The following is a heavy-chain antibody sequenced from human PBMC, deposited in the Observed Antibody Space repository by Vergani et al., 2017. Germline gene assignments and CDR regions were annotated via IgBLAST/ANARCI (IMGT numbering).Heavy chain of an antibody. CDR1: GFTFGDYY. V-gene: IGHV3-7*01. D-gene: IGHD2-15*01. Sequence: EVQLVESGGELVQPGGSLRLSCAASGFTFGDYYMAWIRLAPGKGLDWVASIKRDGTETFYVDSVKGRFTISRDNAKTTLYLQMNSLRDEDRGVYYCARISGGSAPYLHYWGQGTLVTVAS. CDR3: ARISGGSAPYLHY. J-gene: IGHJ1*01. CDR2: IKRDGTET.